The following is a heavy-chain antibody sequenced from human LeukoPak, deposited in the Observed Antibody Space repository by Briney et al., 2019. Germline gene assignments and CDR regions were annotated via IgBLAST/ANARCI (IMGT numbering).Heavy chain of an antibody. J-gene: IGHJ4*02. CDR1: GYTFTSYG. V-gene: IGHV1-69*13. Sequence: GASVKVSCKASGYTFTSYGISWVRQAPGQGLEWMGGIIPIFGTANYAQKFQGRVTITADESTSTAYMELSSLRSEDTAVYYCASRIAAAPGTLDYWGQGTLVTVSS. CDR2: IIPIFGTA. D-gene: IGHD6-13*01. CDR3: ASRIAAAPGTLDY.